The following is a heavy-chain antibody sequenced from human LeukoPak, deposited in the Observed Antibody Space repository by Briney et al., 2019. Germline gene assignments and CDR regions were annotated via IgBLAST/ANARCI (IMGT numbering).Heavy chain of an antibody. CDR2: IYYSGST. J-gene: IGHJ5*02. CDR1: GGSISSYY. CDR3: ARGPPGNWFDP. V-gene: IGHV4-59*01. Sequence: PSETLSLTCTVSGGSISSYYWSWLRQPPGKGLEWIGYIYYSGSTNYNPSLKSRVTISVDTSKNQFSLKLSSVTAADTAVYYCARGPPGNWFDPWGQGTLVTVSS.